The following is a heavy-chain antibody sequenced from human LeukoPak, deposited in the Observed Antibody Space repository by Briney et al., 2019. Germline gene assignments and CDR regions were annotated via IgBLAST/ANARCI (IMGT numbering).Heavy chain of an antibody. J-gene: IGHJ4*02. D-gene: IGHD5-18*01. CDR2: IPYDGSNK. Sequence: PGRSLRLSCAASGFTFSSYAMHWVRQAPGKGLEWVKVIPYDGSNKYYTDSVKGRFTISRDNSKNTLYLQMNSLRAEDRAVYYCARGLQRHVDTTMISRLWDYWGQGTRVTVSS. CDR1: GFTFSSYA. V-gene: IGHV3-30*04. CDR3: ARGLQRHVDTTMISRLWDY.